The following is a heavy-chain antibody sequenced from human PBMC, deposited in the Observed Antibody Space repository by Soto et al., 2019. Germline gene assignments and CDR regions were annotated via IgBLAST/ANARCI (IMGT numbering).Heavy chain of an antibody. J-gene: IGHJ6*02. D-gene: IGHD5-18*01. CDR1: GFTFSSYA. CDR3: AKDSSYGPYYYYYYGMDV. V-gene: IGHV3-23*01. CDR2: ISGSGGST. Sequence: LRLSCAASGFTFSSYAMSWVRQAPVKGLEWVSAISGSGGSTYYADSVKGRFTISRDNSKNTLYLQMNSLRAEDTAVYYCAKDSSYGPYYYYYYGMDVWGQGATVTVSS.